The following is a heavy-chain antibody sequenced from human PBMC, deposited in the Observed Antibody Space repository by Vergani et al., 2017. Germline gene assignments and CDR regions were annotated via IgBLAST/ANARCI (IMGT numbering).Heavy chain of an antibody. D-gene: IGHD3-16*01. Sequence: EVQLVESGGGLVQPGGSLRLSCAASGFTVSSNYMSWVRQAPGKGLEWVSSISSSSSYIYYADSVKGRFTISRDNAKNSLYLQMNSLRAEDTAVYYCARFRAYGAFDIWGQGTMVTVSS. J-gene: IGHJ3*02. V-gene: IGHV3-21*01. CDR2: ISSSSSYI. CDR1: GFTVSSNY. CDR3: ARFRAYGAFDI.